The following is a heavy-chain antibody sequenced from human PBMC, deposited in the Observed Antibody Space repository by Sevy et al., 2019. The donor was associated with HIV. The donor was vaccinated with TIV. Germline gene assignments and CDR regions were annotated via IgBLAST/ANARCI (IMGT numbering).Heavy chain of an antibody. CDR3: AKETWGLFDP. CDR1: GFTFSGYA. Sequence: GGSLRLSCAASGFTFSGYAMSWVRQAPGKGLEWVSLITGSGSKTYYADSVKGRFTISRDNSKNTVNPQMNSLRVEDTAIYYWAKETWGLFDPWGQGILVTVSS. J-gene: IGHJ5*02. CDR2: ITGSGSKT. V-gene: IGHV3-23*01. D-gene: IGHD7-27*01.